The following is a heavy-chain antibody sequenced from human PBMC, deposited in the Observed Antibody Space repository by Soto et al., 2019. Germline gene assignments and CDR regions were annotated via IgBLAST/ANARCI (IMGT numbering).Heavy chain of an antibody. CDR2: IYDSGSA. CDR1: GDSISRGGYF. D-gene: IGHD4-17*01. J-gene: IGHJ6*03. CDR3: ARGILRPNHYMDV. Sequence: QVQLQESGPGLVKPSQTLSLTCIVSGDSISRGGYFWTWIRQHPGKGLEWIGYIYDSGSAFYNPSLKSRVTMSVDTSKNQFSLTQRSVTAADTAVLYCARGILRPNHYMDVWGKGTAVAVSS. V-gene: IGHV4-31*03.